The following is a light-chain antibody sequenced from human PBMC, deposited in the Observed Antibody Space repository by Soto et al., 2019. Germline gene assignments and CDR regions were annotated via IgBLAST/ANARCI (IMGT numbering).Light chain of an antibody. J-gene: IGKJ4*01. Sequence: AIQLTQSPSSLSASVGYRFTITCRASQGIRIDLGWYQQKPGKAPKLLIYAASTLQSGVPSRFSGSRSGTDFTLTITSLQPEDFATYYCLQDYSYPLTFGGGTKVDIK. CDR3: LQDYSYPLT. CDR1: QGIRID. CDR2: AAS. V-gene: IGKV1-6*02.